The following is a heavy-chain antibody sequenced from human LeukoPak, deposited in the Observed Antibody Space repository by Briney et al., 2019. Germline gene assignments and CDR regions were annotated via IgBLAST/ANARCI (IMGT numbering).Heavy chain of an antibody. D-gene: IGHD2-15*01. Sequence: GSLRLSCAASGFTVSSNYMSWIRQPPGKGLEWIGEINHSGSTNYNPSLKSRVTISVDTSKNQFSLKLSSVTAADTAVYYCANGVVVAASYYFDYWGQGTLVTVSS. CDR3: ANGVVVAASYYFDY. J-gene: IGHJ4*02. CDR2: INHSGST. V-gene: IGHV4-34*08. CDR1: GFTVSSNY.